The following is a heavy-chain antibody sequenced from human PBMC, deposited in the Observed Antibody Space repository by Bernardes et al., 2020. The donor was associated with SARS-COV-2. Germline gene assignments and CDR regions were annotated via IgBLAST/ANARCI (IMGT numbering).Heavy chain of an antibody. CDR3: ARRALGYCSGGSCYAAFDI. CDR1: GGSISSYY. Sequence: SETLSLTCTVSGGSISSYYWSWIRQPPGKGLEWIGYIYYSGSTNYNPSLKSRVTLSVDTSKNQFSLKLSSVTAADTAVYYCARRALGYCSGGSCYAAFDIWGQGTMVTVSS. D-gene: IGHD2-15*01. V-gene: IGHV4-59*01. CDR2: IYYSGST. J-gene: IGHJ3*02.